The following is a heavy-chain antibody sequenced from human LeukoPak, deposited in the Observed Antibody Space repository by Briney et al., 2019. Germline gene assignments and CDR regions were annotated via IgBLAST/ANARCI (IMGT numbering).Heavy chain of an antibody. CDR2: IYYTGGT. J-gene: IGHJ4*02. V-gene: IGHV4-59*08. CDR1: GGSIGSNY. Sequence: SETLSLTWTVSGGSIGSNYWTWIRQPPGKGLEYIGYIYYTGGTNYNPSLKSRVTISVDTSRNQFSLKLSSVAAADTAVYFCAKYGNSRWVIDYWGQGTLVTVSS. D-gene: IGHD6-19*01. CDR3: AKYGNSRWVIDY.